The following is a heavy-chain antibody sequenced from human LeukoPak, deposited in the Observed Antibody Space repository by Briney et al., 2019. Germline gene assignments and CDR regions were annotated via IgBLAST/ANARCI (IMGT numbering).Heavy chain of an antibody. Sequence: SETLSLTCTVSGGSIRSSYYYWGWIRQPPGKGLEWIGSIYDSGSTYYNPSLKSRVTISVDTSKNQFSLKLNSVAAADTAVYYCARGRYCSGGSCYIFDYWGQGTLVTVSS. V-gene: IGHV4-39*07. J-gene: IGHJ4*02. D-gene: IGHD2-15*01. CDR3: ARGRYCSGGSCYIFDY. CDR2: IYDSGST. CDR1: GGSIRSSYYY.